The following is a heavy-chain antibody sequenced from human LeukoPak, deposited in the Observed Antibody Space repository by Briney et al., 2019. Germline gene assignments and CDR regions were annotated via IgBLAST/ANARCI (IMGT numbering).Heavy chain of an antibody. CDR3: ARLGLQVGFDP. D-gene: IGHD1-7*01. CDR1: GYSINNYW. V-gene: IGHV5-51*01. Sequence: GESLKISCKGSGYSINNYWIGWVRQMPGKGLEWMGIIYPADSDIRYSPSFQGQVTISADKSISTAYLQWSSLKASDTAMYYCARLGLQVGFDPWGQGTLVTVSS. CDR2: IYPADSDI. J-gene: IGHJ5*02.